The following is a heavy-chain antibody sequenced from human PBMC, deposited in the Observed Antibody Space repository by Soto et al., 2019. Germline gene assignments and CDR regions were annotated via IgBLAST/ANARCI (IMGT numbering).Heavy chain of an antibody. CDR3: ATWVDYGDFEGFDF. V-gene: IGHV1-2*04. CDR1: GYSFTDYK. D-gene: IGHD4-17*01. Sequence: ASVKVTCKTSGYSFTDYKLHWVRQAPGQGLEWMGWVDPNGGGSNSAQKFQGSVTMTWDTSITTAYLDLTRLTTNDTATYFCATWVDYGDFEGFDFWGQGTLVTVS. CDR2: VDPNGGGS. J-gene: IGHJ4*02.